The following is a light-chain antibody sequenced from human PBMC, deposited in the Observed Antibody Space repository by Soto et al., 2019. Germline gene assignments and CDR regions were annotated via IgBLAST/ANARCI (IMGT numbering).Light chain of an antibody. CDR3: QQLSSYPLT. Sequence: DIQLTQSPSFLSASVGDRVIITCRASQGIGSYLAWYQQKPGKAPKLLIYGASTLESGVPSRFSGSGSGTEFTLTISSLQPEDFATYYCQQLSSYPLTFGGGTKVEIK. J-gene: IGKJ4*01. CDR1: QGIGSY. CDR2: GAS. V-gene: IGKV1-9*01.